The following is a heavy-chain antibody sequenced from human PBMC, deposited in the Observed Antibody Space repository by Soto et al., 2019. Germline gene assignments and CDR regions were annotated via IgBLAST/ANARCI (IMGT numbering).Heavy chain of an antibody. D-gene: IGHD6-19*01. CDR3: AKDRRSSGSSGWYGTFDY. CDR1: GFTFSSYA. CDR2: ISGSGGST. Sequence: LRLSCAASGFTFSSYAMSWVRQAPGKGLEWVSAISGSGGSTYYADSVKGRFTISRDNSKNTLYLQMNSLRAEDTAVYYCAKDRRSSGSSGWYGTFDYWGQGTMVTVYS. V-gene: IGHV3-23*01. J-gene: IGHJ4*02.